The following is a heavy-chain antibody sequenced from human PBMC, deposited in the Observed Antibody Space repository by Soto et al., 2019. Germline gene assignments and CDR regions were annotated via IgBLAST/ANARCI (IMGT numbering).Heavy chain of an antibody. V-gene: IGHV4-30-2*01. CDR1: GGSISSGGYS. CDR3: ARAGGLGAVAVDY. Sequence: QLQLQESGSGLVKPSQTLSLTCAVSGGSISSGGYSWSWIRQPPGKGLEWIGYIYHSGTTYYNPSLKSRVTISVDRSKNQFSLKLSSVTAADTAVYYCARAGGLGAVAVDYWGQGTLVTVSS. D-gene: IGHD6-19*01. J-gene: IGHJ4*02. CDR2: IYHSGTT.